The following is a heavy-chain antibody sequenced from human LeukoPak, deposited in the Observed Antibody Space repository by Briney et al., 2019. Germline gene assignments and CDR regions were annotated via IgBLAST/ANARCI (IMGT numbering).Heavy chain of an antibody. D-gene: IGHD3-3*01. Sequence: PGGSLRLSCAASGFTFSSYAMHWVRQAPGKGLEWVAVISYDGSNKYYADSVKGRFTISRDNSKNTLYLQMNSLRAEDTAVYYCASGSGYYNYWGQGTLVTVS. CDR3: ASGSGYYNY. J-gene: IGHJ4*02. CDR1: GFTFSSYA. CDR2: ISYDGSNK. V-gene: IGHV3-30*04.